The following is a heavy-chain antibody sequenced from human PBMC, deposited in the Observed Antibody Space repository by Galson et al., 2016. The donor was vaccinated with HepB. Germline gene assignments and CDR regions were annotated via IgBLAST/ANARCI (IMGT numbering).Heavy chain of an antibody. D-gene: IGHD3-22*01. J-gene: IGHJ5*02. Sequence: SVKVSCKAPAYTFSDFYIHWVRQAPGQGLEWMGWINPKSGGTKYAQKFQGWVTMTRDTSISTAFMELNSLRSHDTAVYYCARGGDGYNDSSDWGNWFDPWGQGTLVTVS. CDR3: ARGGDGYNDSSDWGNWFDP. CDR1: AYTFSDFY. V-gene: IGHV1-2*04. CDR2: INPKSGGT.